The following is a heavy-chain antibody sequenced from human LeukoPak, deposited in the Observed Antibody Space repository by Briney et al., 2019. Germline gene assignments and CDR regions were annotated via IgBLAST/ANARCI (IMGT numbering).Heavy chain of an antibody. CDR2: ISAYNGNT. J-gene: IGHJ6*02. D-gene: IGHD2-2*01. CDR3: ARDELYCSSTSCYASYYYYGMDV. V-gene: IGHV1-18*01. Sequence: ASVKVSCKASDYTFTSYGISWVRQAPGQGLEWMGWISAYNGNTNYAQKLQGRVTMTTDTSTSTAYMELRSLRSDDTAVYYCARDELYCSSTSCYASYYYYGMDVWGQGTTVTVSS. CDR1: DYTFTSYG.